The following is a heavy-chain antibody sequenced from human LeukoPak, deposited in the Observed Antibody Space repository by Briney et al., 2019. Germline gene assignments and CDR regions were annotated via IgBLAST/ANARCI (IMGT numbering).Heavy chain of an antibody. J-gene: IGHJ6*02. D-gene: IGHD3-3*01. CDR2: IKEDGSEK. CDR3: ARRGITISGVLVYHYSGLDV. CDR1: GFTCSHW. V-gene: IGHV3-7*01. Sequence: GGSLRLSCAGSGFTCSHWVNWVRQAPGKGLEWVASIKEDGSEKHYVDSVSGRFTISRVNAKNSLHLQMSSLRAEDTAVYYCARRGITISGVLVYHYSGLDVWGQGTTVTVSS.